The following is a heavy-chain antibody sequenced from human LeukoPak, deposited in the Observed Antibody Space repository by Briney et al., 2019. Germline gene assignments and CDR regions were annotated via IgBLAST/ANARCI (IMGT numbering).Heavy chain of an antibody. CDR2: ISSSSSYI. V-gene: IGHV3-21*01. Sequence: GGSLRLSCAASGFTFSSYSMNWVRQAPGKGLEWVSSISSSSSYIYYADSVKGRFTISRDNAKNSLHLQMNSLRAEDTAVYYCARGLYDILTGFVFDYWGQGTLVTVSS. J-gene: IGHJ4*02. CDR3: ARGLYDILTGFVFDY. CDR1: GFTFSSYS. D-gene: IGHD3-9*01.